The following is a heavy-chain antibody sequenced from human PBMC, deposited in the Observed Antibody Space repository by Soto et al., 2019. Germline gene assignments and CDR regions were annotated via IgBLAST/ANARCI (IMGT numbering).Heavy chain of an antibody. CDR3: ARDGEFWRGYYDY. Sequence: VQLVQSGAELKKPGASVKVSCEASGFTFTSYGISWVRQAPGQGLEWMGWINAYNGKKNYAQKVQGRVTMTTDTSTSTVYMELRSLRPDDTAVYYCARDGEFWRGYYDYWGQGTLDTVSS. D-gene: IGHD3-10*01. CDR1: GFTFTSYG. V-gene: IGHV1-18*01. J-gene: IGHJ4*02. CDR2: INAYNGKK.